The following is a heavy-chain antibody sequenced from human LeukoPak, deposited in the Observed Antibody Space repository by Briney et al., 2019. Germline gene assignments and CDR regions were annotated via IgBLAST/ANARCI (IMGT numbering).Heavy chain of an antibody. CDR3: ARDYGDYWWYFDL. Sequence: GGPLRLSCAASGFTFRSYEMNWVRQAPGQGLEWVSYISGSGSTIYYADSVQGRFTISRDNAKNSLYLQMNSLRAEDTAVYYCARDYGDYWWYFDLWGRGTLVTVSS. D-gene: IGHD4-17*01. CDR2: ISGSGSTI. J-gene: IGHJ2*01. CDR1: GFTFRSYE. V-gene: IGHV3-48*03.